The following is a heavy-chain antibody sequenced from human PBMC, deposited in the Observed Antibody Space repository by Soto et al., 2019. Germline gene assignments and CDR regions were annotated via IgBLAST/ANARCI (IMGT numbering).Heavy chain of an antibody. Sequence: QPGGSLRLSCAASGFSFSTYAMNWVRQAPGKGLEWVSAISGSGGSTYYADSVKGRFTVSRDNSKNTLFLQMNSLRAEDTAAYYCAAGYVTHLDYWGQGTQVTVSS. CDR1: GFSFSTYA. V-gene: IGHV3-23*01. CDR2: ISGSGGST. D-gene: IGHD1-1*01. J-gene: IGHJ4*02. CDR3: AAGYVTHLDY.